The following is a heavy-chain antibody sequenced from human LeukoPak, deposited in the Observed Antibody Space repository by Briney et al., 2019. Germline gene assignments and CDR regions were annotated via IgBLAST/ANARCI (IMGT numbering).Heavy chain of an antibody. V-gene: IGHV3-23*01. D-gene: IGHD2-15*01. CDR3: AKARQGDIVVVVAAIPFDY. CDR2: ISGSGGST. Sequence: PGGSLRLSCAASGFTFSSYAMSWLRQAPGKGLEWVSAISGSGGSTYYADSVKGRFTISRDNSKNTLYLQMNSLRAEDTAVYYCAKARQGDIVVVVAAIPFDYWGQGTLVTVSS. CDR1: GFTFSSYA. J-gene: IGHJ4*02.